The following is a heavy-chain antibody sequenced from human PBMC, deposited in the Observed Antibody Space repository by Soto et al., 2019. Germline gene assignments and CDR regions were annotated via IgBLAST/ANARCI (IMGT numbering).Heavy chain of an antibody. J-gene: IGHJ4*01. V-gene: IGHV3-15*07. CDR3: TTDSYSTIIIVRFDY. CDR2: IKSKTDGGTT. CDR1: GFTFSNAL. Sequence: GGSLRLSCAASGFTFSNALINWVRQAPGKGLEWVGRIKSKTDGGTTDYAEPVKGRFAISRDDSNNMVYLQMNSLKIEDTAVYYCTTDSYSTIIIVRFDYWGHGTLVTVSS. D-gene: IGHD3-22*01.